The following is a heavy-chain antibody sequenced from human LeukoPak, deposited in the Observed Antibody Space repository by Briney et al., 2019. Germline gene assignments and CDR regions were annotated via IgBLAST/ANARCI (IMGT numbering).Heavy chain of an antibody. J-gene: IGHJ4*02. CDR1: GGSISSRDYY. V-gene: IGHV4-30-4*08. CDR3: ARLCDFWSGYDDFDY. D-gene: IGHD3-3*01. Sequence: SQTLSLTCTVSGGSISSRDYYWSWIRQPPGKGLEWIGYIYYSGSTYYNLSLKSRVTISVDMSKNQFSLKLSSVTAADTAVYYCARLCDFWSGYDDFDYWGQGTLVTVSS. CDR2: IYYSGST.